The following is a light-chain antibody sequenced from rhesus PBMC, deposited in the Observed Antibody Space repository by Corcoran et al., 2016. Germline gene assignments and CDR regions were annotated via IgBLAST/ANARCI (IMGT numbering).Light chain of an antibody. J-gene: IGKJ2*01. CDR3: QQYNSAPMYS. V-gene: IGKV1-37*01. Sequence: DIQMTQSPSSLSASVGDTVTITCRASQGISSYLAWYQQKPGKAPKPLIYSASNLENGVPSRFSGSGSGTEFTLTISSLQPEDCATYYCQQYNSAPMYSFGQVTKVEIK. CDR2: SAS. CDR1: QGISSY.